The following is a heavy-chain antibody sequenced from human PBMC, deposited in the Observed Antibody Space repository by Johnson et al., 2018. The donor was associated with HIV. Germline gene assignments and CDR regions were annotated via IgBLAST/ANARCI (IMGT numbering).Heavy chain of an antibody. Sequence: EVQLLESGGGVVRPGGSLRLSCAASGFTFDDYGMNWVRQAPGKGLEWVSGINWIGGSTGYADSVKGRFTISRDNAKNSLYLQMNSLRAEDTAFYYCARVRYGVRKPFPIDIWGQGTMVTVSS. CDR3: ARVRYGVRKPFPIDI. D-gene: IGHD4-17*01. V-gene: IGHV3-20*04. CDR1: GFTFDDYG. CDR2: INWIGGST. J-gene: IGHJ3*02.